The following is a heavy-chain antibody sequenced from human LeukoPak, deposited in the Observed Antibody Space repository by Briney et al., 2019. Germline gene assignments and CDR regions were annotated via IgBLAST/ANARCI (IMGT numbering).Heavy chain of an antibody. D-gene: IGHD3-3*01. J-gene: IGHJ3*02. V-gene: IGHV1-18*04. CDR2: ISAYNGNT. Sequence: ASVKVSCKASGYTFTVYYMHWVRPAPGQGLEWMGWISAYNGNTNYAQKLQGRVTMTTDTSTSTAYMELRSLRSDDTAVYYCARLLYYDFWSGYSDAFDIWGQGTMVTVSS. CDR1: GYTFTVYY. CDR3: ARLLYYDFWSGYSDAFDI.